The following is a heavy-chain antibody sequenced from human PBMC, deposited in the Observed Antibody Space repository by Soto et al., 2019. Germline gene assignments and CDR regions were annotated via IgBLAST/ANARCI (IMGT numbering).Heavy chain of an antibody. D-gene: IGHD3-3*01. CDR1: GFTFSSYA. J-gene: IGHJ3*02. V-gene: IGHV3-23*01. CDR2: ISGSGGST. CDR3: AKGQFLEWLSNDASDI. Sequence: EVQLLESGGGLVQPGGSLRLSYAASGFTFSSYAMSWVRQAPGKGLEWVSAISGSGGSTYYADSVKGRFTISRDNSKNTLYLQMNSLRAEDTAVYYCAKGQFLEWLSNDASDIWGQGTMVTVSS.